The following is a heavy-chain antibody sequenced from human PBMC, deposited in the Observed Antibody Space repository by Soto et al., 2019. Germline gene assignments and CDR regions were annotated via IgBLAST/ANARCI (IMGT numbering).Heavy chain of an antibody. D-gene: IGHD1-1*01. V-gene: IGHV4-30-4*01. CDR3: ARVAWRRYYYGMDV. CDR1: GGTISSGDYY. J-gene: IGHJ6*02. Sequence: SGTLSLTCTVSGGTISSGDYYWSWIRQPPGKALEWIGHIYYRGSTYYNPSLKSRLSMSVDTSKSQFSLKLSSVTAVDTALYYCARVAWRRYYYGMDVWGQATTVT. CDR2: IYYRGST.